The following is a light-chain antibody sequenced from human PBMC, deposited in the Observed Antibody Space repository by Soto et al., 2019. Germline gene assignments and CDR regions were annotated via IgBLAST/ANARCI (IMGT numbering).Light chain of an antibody. CDR3: QHYNSYWT. CDR1: HSLSSW. V-gene: IGKV1-5*01. J-gene: IGKJ1*01. CDR2: AAS. Sequence: DIQMTQSPSTLSASVGARVTITCRASHSLSSWLAWYQQQPGNAPHLLLYAASTVEGGVQTRCSGSGSGTEFTPTISSLQPDYGATDYRQHYNSYWTVGQGTKVDI.